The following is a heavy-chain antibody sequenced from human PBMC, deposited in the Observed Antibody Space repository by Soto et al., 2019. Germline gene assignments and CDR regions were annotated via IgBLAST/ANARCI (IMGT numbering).Heavy chain of an antibody. CDR1: GFTFSSYS. CDR3: ARLEVTTVNPYYYYGMDV. V-gene: IGHV3-21*01. CDR2: ISSSSSYI. J-gene: IGHJ6*02. Sequence: VGSLRLSCAASGFTFSSYSMNWVRQSPGKGLEWVSSISSSSSYIYYADSVKGRFTISRDNAKNSLYLQMNSLRAEDTAVYYCARLEVTTVNPYYYYGMDVWGQGTTVTVSS. D-gene: IGHD4-17*01.